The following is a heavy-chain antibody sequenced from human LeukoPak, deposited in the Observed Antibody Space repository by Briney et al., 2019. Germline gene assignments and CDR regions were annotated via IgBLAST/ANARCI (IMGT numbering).Heavy chain of an antibody. J-gene: IGHJ6*02. CDR1: GYTLTSYD. Sequence: AASVKVSCKASGYTLTSYDINWVRQATGQGLEWMGWMNPNSGNTGYAQKFQGRVTMTRNTSISTAYMELSSLRSEDTAVYYCARGFTYYDFWSGYGMDVWGQGTTVTVSS. D-gene: IGHD3-3*01. V-gene: IGHV1-8*01. CDR3: ARGFTYYDFWSGYGMDV. CDR2: MNPNSGNT.